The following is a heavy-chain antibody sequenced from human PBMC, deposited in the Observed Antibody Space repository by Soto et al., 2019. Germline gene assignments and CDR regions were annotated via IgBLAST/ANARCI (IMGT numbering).Heavy chain of an antibody. V-gene: IGHV1-69*01. J-gene: IGHJ4*02. D-gene: IGHD2-21*02. CDR1: GGTFSSYA. CDR2: IIPIFGTA. CDR3: ARESYRGNCGGDCYFPFDY. Sequence: VKVSCKASGGTFSSYAISWVRQAPGQGLEWMGGIIPIFGTANYAQKFQGRVTITADESTSTAYMELSSLRSEDTAVYYCARESYRGNCGGDCYFPFDYWGQGTLVTVSS.